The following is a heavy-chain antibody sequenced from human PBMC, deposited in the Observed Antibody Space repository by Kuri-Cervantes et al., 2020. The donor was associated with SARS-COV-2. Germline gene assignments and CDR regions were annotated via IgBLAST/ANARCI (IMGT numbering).Heavy chain of an antibody. V-gene: IGHV4-38-2*02. D-gene: IGHD7-27*01. CDR2: IYHSGST. CDR3: ARELTNWGSGGSAYDAFDI. Sequence: SQTLSLTCAVSGYSISSGYYWGWIRQPPGKGLEWIAIIYHSGSTYYNPSLKSRVTISLDTSKNQFSLKLSSVTAADTAVYYCARELTNWGSGGSAYDAFDIWGQGTMVTVSS. CDR1: GYSISSGYY. J-gene: IGHJ3*02.